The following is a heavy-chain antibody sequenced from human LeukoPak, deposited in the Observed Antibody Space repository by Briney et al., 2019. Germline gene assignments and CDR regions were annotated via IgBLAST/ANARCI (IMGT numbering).Heavy chain of an antibody. V-gene: IGHV3-21*01. D-gene: IGHD6-6*01. J-gene: IGHJ4*02. CDR1: GFTFSSYS. CDR3: ARASEYSSSSGVDY. Sequence: PGGSLRLSCAASGFTFSSYSMNWVRQAPGKGLEWVSSISSSSSYIYYADSVKGRFTISRDNAKNSLYLQMNSPRAEDTAVYYCARASEYSSSSGVDYWGQGTLVTVSS. CDR2: ISSSSSYI.